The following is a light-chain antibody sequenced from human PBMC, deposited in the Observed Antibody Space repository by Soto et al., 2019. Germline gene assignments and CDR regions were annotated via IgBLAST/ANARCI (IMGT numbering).Light chain of an antibody. J-gene: IGKJ1*01. V-gene: IGKV3-15*01. CDR3: QQYNNWRT. CDR2: GAS. Sequence: EIVMTQSPATLSMSPGERATLSCRASQSVGSYLAWYQQKPGQAPRLLIYGASTRATGIPARFSGSGSGTEFTLTISSLQSEDFAVYYCQQYNNWRTFGQGTKVDIK. CDR1: QSVGSY.